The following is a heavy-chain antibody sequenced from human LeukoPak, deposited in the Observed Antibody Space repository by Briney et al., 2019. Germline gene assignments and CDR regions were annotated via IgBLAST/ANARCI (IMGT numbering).Heavy chain of an antibody. Sequence: GGSPRLSCAASGFTFSGHGMHWVRQAPGKGLEWVAVILYDGSNEYYADSVEGRFTISRDNSKNTLYLQMNSLRAEDTAMYYCAKDLGSRWYFDYWGQGTLVSVSS. CDR2: ILYDGSNE. V-gene: IGHV3-30*18. CDR1: GFTFSGHG. CDR3: AKDLGSRWYFDY. J-gene: IGHJ4*02. D-gene: IGHD6-13*01.